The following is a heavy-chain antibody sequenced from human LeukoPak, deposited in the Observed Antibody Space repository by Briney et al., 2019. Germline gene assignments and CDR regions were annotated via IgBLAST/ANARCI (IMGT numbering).Heavy chain of an antibody. D-gene: IGHD2-15*01. CDR3: ARGGGVVAATWVPDY. J-gene: IGHJ4*02. V-gene: IGHV3-21*01. Sequence: GGSLRLSCEASGFTFTTYSMTWVRQAPGKGLERVSIISSGSSAIFSADALKGRFTISRDDAKNLLYLDMNSLRAEDTAVYYCARGGGVVAATWVPDYWGQGTLVTVSS. CDR1: GFTFTTYS. CDR2: ISSGSSAI.